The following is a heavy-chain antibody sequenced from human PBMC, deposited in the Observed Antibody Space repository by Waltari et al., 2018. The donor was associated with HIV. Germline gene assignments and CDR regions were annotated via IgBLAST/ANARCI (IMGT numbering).Heavy chain of an antibody. Sequence: SVSGGSISGGTDYWSWIRQHPGQGLEWIGYIQDSGSTYYNPSLRSRVTISVDTSKNHFSLKLSSVTAADTAVYYCSRLTTFYFDYWGQGTLVTVSS. V-gene: IGHV4-31*03. CDR3: SRLTTFYFDY. CDR1: GGSISGGTDY. D-gene: IGHD3-16*01. J-gene: IGHJ4*02. CDR2: IQDSGST.